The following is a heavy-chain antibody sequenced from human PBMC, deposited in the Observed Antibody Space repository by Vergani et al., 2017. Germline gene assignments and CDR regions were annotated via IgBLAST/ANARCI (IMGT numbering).Heavy chain of an antibody. CDR3: ASSTGYDYYYYYYMDV. Sequence: QVQLQQWGAGLLKPSETLSLTCAVYGGSFSGYYWSWIRQPPGKGLEWIGEINHSGSTNYNPSLKSRVPISVDTSKNQFSLKLSSVTAADTAVYYCASSTGYDYYYYYYMDVWGKGTTVTVSS. CDR2: INHSGST. D-gene: IGHD2-2*01. V-gene: IGHV4-34*01. CDR1: GGSFSGYY. J-gene: IGHJ6*03.